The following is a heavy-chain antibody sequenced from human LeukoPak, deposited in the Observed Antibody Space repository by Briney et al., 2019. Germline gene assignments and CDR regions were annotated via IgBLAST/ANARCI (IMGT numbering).Heavy chain of an antibody. Sequence: PSETLSLTCTVSGGSISSHYWSWIRQPPGKGLEWIGYIYYSGSTNYNPSLKSRVTISVDTSKNQFSLKLSSVTAADTAVYYCARESSSGYRADAFDIWGQGTMVTVSS. CDR3: ARESSSGYRADAFDI. V-gene: IGHV4-59*11. J-gene: IGHJ3*02. CDR2: IYYSGST. D-gene: IGHD3-22*01. CDR1: GGSISSHY.